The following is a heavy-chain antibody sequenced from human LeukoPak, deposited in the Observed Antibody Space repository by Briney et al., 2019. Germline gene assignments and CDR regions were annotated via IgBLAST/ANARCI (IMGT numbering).Heavy chain of an antibody. J-gene: IGHJ4*02. CDR1: GFTVSSNY. D-gene: IGHD3-22*01. CDR3: ARGPSSGYYYFDY. CDR2: IYSGGST. V-gene: IGHV3-53*01. Sequence: GGSLRLSCAASGFTVSSNYMSWVRQAPGKGLEWVSVIYSGGSTYYADSVKGRFTISRDNSKNTLYLQMNSLRDEDTAVYYCARGPSSGYYYFDYWGQGTLVTVSS.